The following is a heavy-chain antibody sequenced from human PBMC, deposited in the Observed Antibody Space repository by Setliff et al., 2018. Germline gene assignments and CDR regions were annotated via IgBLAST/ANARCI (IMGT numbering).Heavy chain of an antibody. D-gene: IGHD3-22*01. V-gene: IGHV1-46*01. CDR2: INPGGGST. CDR1: GGTFSNYD. J-gene: IGHJ4*02. Sequence: GASVKVSCKASGGTFSNYDISWVRQAPGQGLEWMGMINPGGGSTTYAQKFQGRVTMTRDTSTSTVYMELSSLRTEDTAVYYCARGYYDSYARYYVVGDYWGQGTPVTVSS. CDR3: ARGYYDSYARYYVVGDY.